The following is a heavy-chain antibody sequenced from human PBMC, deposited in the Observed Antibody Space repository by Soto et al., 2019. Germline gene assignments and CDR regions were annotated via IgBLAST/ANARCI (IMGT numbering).Heavy chain of an antibody. CDR1: GFTFSSYS. V-gene: IGHV3-23*01. CDR2: VSGSGAGT. Sequence: EVQLSESGGGLVQPGGSLRLSCAASGFTFSSYSMAWVRQAPGKGLEWVSAVSGSGAGTYSADSVKGRFSISRDNSKNTLYLQMNRLRVEDTPVYYCAKGSHHLPKGANWFDSWGQGTLVTVSS. CDR3: AKGSHHLPKGANWFDS. D-gene: IGHD3-10*01. J-gene: IGHJ5*01.